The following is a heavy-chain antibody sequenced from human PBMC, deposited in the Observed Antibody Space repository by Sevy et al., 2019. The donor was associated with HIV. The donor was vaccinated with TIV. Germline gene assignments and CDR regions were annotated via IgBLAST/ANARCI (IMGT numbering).Heavy chain of an antibody. V-gene: IGHV4-39*01. CDR1: GASIRDSSYY. CDR2: IYSYGET. J-gene: IGHJ3*02. D-gene: IGHD6-13*01. Sequence: SETLSLTCTVSGASIRDSSYYWAWIRQPPGKGLEWIGNIYSYGETYYNSSLKSRVTISVDTSKNQFSLTLTSVTAADTTIYFCARSMEQQLDAFDIWGQGTMVTVSS. CDR3: ARSMEQQLDAFDI.